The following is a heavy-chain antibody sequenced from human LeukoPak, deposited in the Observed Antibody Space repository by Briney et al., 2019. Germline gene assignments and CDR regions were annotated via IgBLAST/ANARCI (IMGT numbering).Heavy chain of an antibody. D-gene: IGHD3-10*01. CDR2: INPNSGGT. Sequence: ASVKVSCKASGYTFTGYYMHWVRQAPGQGLEWMGWINPNSGGTNYAQKFQGRVTMTRDTSISTAYMELSRLRSDDTAVYYCARARLLWFGEAGFDPWGQGTLVTVSS. V-gene: IGHV1-2*02. J-gene: IGHJ5*02. CDR1: GYTFTGYY. CDR3: ARARLLWFGEAGFDP.